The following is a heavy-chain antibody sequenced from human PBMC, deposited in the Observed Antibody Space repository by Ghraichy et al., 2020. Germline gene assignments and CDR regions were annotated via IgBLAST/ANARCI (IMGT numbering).Heavy chain of an antibody. CDR2: ISAYNGNT. J-gene: IGHJ4*02. CDR3: ARADYDYGDYFSQFFLDY. D-gene: IGHD4-17*01. CDR1: GYTFTSYG. Sequence: ASVKVSCKASGYTFTSYGISWVRQAPGQGLEWMGWISAYNGNTNYAQKLQGRVTMTTDTSTSTAYMELRSLRSDDTAVYYCARADYDYGDYFSQFFLDYWGQGTLVTVSS. V-gene: IGHV1-18*01.